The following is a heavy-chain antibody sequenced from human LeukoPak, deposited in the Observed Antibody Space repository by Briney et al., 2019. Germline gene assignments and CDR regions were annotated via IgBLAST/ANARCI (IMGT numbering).Heavy chain of an antibody. CDR3: ARARGCSSTSCHSNWFDP. CDR2: INTSGTS. CDR1: GGSISSYY. J-gene: IGHJ5*02. D-gene: IGHD2-2*01. Sequence: PSETLSLTCNVSGGSISSYYWSWIRQPAGKGLEWIGRINTSGTSNYNPSLRSRVTISVDTSKNQFSLKLSSVTAADTAVHYCARARGCSSTSCHSNWFDPWGQGTLVTVSS. V-gene: IGHV4-4*07.